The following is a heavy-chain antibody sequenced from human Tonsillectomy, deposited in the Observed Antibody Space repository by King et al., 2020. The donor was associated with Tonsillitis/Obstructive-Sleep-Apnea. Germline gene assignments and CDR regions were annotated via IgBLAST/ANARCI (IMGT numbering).Heavy chain of an antibody. CDR2: ISGGGDNS. CDR3: AKVQGGTRTYPPDY. CDR1: GFTFSSYA. D-gene: IGHD3-16*01. J-gene: IGHJ4*02. V-gene: IGHV3-23*04. Sequence: EVQLVESGGGLVQPGGSLRLSCAASGFTFSSYAMSWVRQAPGKGLEWVSVISGGGDNSYYADSVKGRFTISRDNFKNTLFLQMNNLRDDDTAVYYCAKVQGGTRTYPPDYWGQGTLVTVSS.